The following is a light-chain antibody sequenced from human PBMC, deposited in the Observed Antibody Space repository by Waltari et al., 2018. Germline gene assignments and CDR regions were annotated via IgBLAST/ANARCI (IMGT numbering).Light chain of an antibody. Sequence: QLVLTQSPSASASLGASVKLTCTLSSGHSSNIIAWLQQQPGKGPRYLMKVNSDGSPRKGDDIPDRFSGSSAGAERYLTISSRQSEDEADYYCETGGHGTWVFGGGTKLTVL. J-gene: IGLJ3*02. CDR2: VNSDGSP. CDR3: ETGGHGTWV. V-gene: IGLV4-69*01. CDR1: SGHSSNI.